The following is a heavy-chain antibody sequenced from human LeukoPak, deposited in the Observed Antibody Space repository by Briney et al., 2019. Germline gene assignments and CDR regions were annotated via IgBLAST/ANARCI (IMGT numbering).Heavy chain of an antibody. CDR2: INPYSGGQ. D-gene: IGHD1-1*01. CDR3: ARLSGSYYYYYMDV. J-gene: IGHJ6*03. CDR1: GYTFTGYY. V-gene: IGHV1-2*02. Sequence: GASVKVSCRASGYTFTGYYMHWVRQAPGQGLQGMGWINPYSGGQNYAQKFGGRVTMTRDTSSSTADMELSRLRSDDTAVYYCARLSGSYYYYYMDVWGKGTTVTVSS.